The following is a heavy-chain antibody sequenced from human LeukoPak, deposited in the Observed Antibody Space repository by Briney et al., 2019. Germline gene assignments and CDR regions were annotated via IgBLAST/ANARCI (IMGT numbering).Heavy chain of an antibody. D-gene: IGHD3-22*01. Sequence: SETLSLTCDVFGGSFTDYFWTWIRQSPGRGLEWIGEINDYTGNTNYNPSLNSRVSISLEKSKNQFSLELRSVTAADTAVYYCARGRIAKIVVVHSFHYGMDVWGQGTTVTVSS. CDR3: ARGRIAKIVVVHSFHYGMDV. CDR1: GGSFTDYF. J-gene: IGHJ6*02. V-gene: IGHV4-34*01. CDR2: INDYTGNT.